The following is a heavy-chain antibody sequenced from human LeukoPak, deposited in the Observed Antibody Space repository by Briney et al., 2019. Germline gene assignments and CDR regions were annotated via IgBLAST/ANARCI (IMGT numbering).Heavy chain of an antibody. Sequence: SVKVSCKASGGTFSSYAISWVRQAPGQGLEWMGRIIPIFGIANYAQKCQGRVTITADKSTSTAYMELSSLRSEDTAVYYCASITTYPEGPYWGQGTLVTVSS. CDR3: ASITTYPEGPY. CDR2: IIPIFGIA. CDR1: GGTFSSYA. D-gene: IGHD3-3*01. J-gene: IGHJ4*02. V-gene: IGHV1-69*04.